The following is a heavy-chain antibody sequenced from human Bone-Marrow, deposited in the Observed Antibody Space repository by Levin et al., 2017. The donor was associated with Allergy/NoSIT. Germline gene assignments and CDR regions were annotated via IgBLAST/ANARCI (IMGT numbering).Heavy chain of an antibody. J-gene: IGHJ6*02. V-gene: IGHV6-1*01. Sequence: SQTLSLTCAISGDSVSSTSAAWNWIRQSPSRGLEWLGRTYYRSKWYNDYAVSVNSRITINPDTSKNQFSLQLNSVTPEDTAVYYCARDSSGDGYNYTYFYDGMDVWGQGTTVTVSS. CDR3: ARDSSGDGYNYTYFYDGMDV. D-gene: IGHD5-24*01. CDR1: GDSVSSTSAA. CDR2: TYYRSKWYN.